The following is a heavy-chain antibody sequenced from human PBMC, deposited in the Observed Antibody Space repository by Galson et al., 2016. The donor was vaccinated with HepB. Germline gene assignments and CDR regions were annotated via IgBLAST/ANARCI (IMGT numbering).Heavy chain of an antibody. CDR1: GGSINDDNHC. V-gene: IGHV4-39*01. D-gene: IGHD6-19*01. Sequence: LSLTCIVSGGSINDDNHCWGWIRQPPGKGLEWIGSIYYSGNTHYNPSLNSRVTISVDTSKNQFSLRLTSVTASDTAIYYCARNNSGWYTFASWGQGTLVTVSS. CDR2: IYYSGNT. CDR3: ARNNSGWYTFAS. J-gene: IGHJ5*01.